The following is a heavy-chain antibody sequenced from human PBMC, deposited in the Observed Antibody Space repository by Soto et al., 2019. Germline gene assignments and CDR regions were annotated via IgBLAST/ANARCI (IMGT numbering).Heavy chain of an antibody. D-gene: IGHD1-26*01. Sequence: SETLSLTCTVSGGSISSYYWSWIRQPPGKGLEWIGYIYYSGSTNYNPSLKSRVTISVDTSKNQFSLKLSSVTAADTAVYYCAREVGVGATAFDYWGQGTLVTVSS. CDR2: IYYSGST. J-gene: IGHJ4*02. V-gene: IGHV4-59*01. CDR3: AREVGVGATAFDY. CDR1: GGSISSYY.